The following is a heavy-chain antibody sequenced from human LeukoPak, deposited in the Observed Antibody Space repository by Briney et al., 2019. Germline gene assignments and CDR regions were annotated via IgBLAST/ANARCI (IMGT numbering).Heavy chain of an antibody. CDR3: ARRHYDILTGYYLGWFDP. CDR1: GYTFTSYY. V-gene: IGHV1-46*01. Sequence: ASVKVSCKASGYTFTSYYMHWVRQAPGQGLEWMGIINPSGGSTSYAQKFQGRVTMTRDTSTSTVYMELSSLRPEDTAVYYCARRHYDILTGYYLGWFDPWGQGTLVTVSS. D-gene: IGHD3-9*01. CDR2: INPSGGST. J-gene: IGHJ5*02.